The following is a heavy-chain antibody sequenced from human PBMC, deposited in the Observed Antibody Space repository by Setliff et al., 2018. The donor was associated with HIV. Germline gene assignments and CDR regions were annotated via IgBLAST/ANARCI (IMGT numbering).Heavy chain of an antibody. V-gene: IGHV1-2*02. Sequence: ASVKVSCKSSGYRLTDFSLYWVRQAPGQGLEWMGWINPESGGTNYAQKFQGRVAMTTDTSISTVYMELSRLTADDTSIYYCARDFALPGLRLGRYSLQSRASIDFWGQGTPVTVSS. J-gene: IGHJ4*02. CDR1: GYRLTDFS. D-gene: IGHD3-16*01. CDR3: ARDFALPGLRLGRYSLQSRASIDF. CDR2: INPESGGT.